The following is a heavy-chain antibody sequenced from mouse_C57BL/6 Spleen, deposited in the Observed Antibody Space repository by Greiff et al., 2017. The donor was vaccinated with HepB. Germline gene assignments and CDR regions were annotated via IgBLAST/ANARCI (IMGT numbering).Heavy chain of an antibody. CDR3: SRYDYYGNYDAMGY. D-gene: IGHD2-1*01. V-gene: IGHV1-78*01. CDR2: IYPRDGST. CDR1: GYTFTDHT. J-gene: IGHJ4*01. Sequence: QVQLQQSDAELVKPGASVKISCKVSGYTFTDHTIHWMKQRPEQGLEWIGYIYPRDGSTKYNETFKGKATLTADKASSTAFMQLNSLTSEDSAVYFCSRYDYYGNYDAMGYWGQRTSVTVSS.